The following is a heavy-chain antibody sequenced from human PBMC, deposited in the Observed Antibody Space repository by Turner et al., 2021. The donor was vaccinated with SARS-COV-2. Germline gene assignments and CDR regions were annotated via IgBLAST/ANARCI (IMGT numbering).Heavy chain of an antibody. Sequence: EVQLVESGGGLVQPWGTLRVTSADSGFPFSNQWIGWVRQSPVKWLEWVAIISQDRSQKKYVDSLRARFTISRDNAKQSLYMQRNSLRADDTAVYYCARDSGYYGFDFWGQGTLVTVSS. J-gene: IGHJ4*02. CDR3: ARDSGYYGFDF. CDR1: GFPFSNQW. CDR2: ISQDRSQK. D-gene: IGHD3-22*01. V-gene: IGHV3-7*03.